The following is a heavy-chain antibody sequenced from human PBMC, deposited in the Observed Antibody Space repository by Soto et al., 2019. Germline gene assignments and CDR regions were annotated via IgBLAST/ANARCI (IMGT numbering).Heavy chain of an antibody. CDR1: GFTFSSYA. V-gene: IGHV3-23*01. D-gene: IGHD3-3*01. CDR3: AKEGGEYDFWSGYYRNYFDY. CDR2: ISGSGGST. J-gene: IGHJ4*02. Sequence: SGFTFSSYAMSWVRQAPGKGLEWVSAISGSGGSTYYADPVKGRFTISRDNSKNTLYLQMNSLRAEDTAVYYCAKEGGEYDFWSGYYRNYFDYWGQGTLVTAPQ.